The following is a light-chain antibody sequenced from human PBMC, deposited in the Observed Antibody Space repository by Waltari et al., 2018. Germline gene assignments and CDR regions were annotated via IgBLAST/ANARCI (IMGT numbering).Light chain of an antibody. V-gene: IGKV2-28*01. Sequence: DILMTQSPLSLPVTPGEPASISCRSSQSLLHSNGYNYLDWYLQKPGQSPQVLIYLGSNRASGVPDRFSGSGSGTDFTLNISRVEAYDVGVYYCMQILQPARTFGQGTRLEIK. CDR2: LGS. J-gene: IGKJ2*01. CDR3: MQILQPART. CDR1: QSLLHSNGYNY.